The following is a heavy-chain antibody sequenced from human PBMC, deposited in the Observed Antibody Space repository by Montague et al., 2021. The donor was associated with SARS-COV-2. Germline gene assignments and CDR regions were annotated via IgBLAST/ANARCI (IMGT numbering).Heavy chain of an antibody. V-gene: IGHV4-34*01. Sequence: SETLSLTCAVYGGSFSGYYWTWIRQSPGKGLEWIGEINHSGSTNYSPSLESRVAISVDTCKNQFSLKLNSVTAADTAIYYCARATVDINMILVVITSVNHYFDSWGQGTLVTVSP. CDR2: INHSGST. CDR3: ARATVDINMILVVITSVNHYFDS. J-gene: IGHJ4*02. D-gene: IGHD3-22*01. CDR1: GGSFSGYY.